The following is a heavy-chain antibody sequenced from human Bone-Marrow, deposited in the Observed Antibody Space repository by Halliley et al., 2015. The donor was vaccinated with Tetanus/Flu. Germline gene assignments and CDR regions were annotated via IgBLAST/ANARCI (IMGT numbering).Heavy chain of an antibody. V-gene: IGHV5-51*01. J-gene: IGHJ2*01. Sequence: EVQLVQSGAEVKKPGESLKISCKGSGYNFSIYWIGWVRQMPGKGLESMGIIFPGDSDTRYSPSLQGQVSISADKSISTAYLQWSSLKASDTAMYYCARRLDSHDSSGYSLSYFDLWGRGTLVTVSS. CDR3: ARRLDSHDSSGYSLSYFDL. D-gene: IGHD3-22*01. CDR1: GYNFSIYW. CDR2: IFPGDSDT.